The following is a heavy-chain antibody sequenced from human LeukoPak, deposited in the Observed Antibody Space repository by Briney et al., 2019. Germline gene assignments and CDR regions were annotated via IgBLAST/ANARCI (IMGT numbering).Heavy chain of an antibody. Sequence: GGSLRLSCVASGFTLSFYTMDWVRQAPGKGLEWVSYIGRGYGITYYADSVKGRFTVSRDDAKNSVYLQMNSLRAEDTAIYYCARETVHYWGQGILVTVSS. J-gene: IGHJ4*02. CDR3: ARETVHY. D-gene: IGHD4-17*01. CDR1: GFTLSFYT. V-gene: IGHV3-48*04. CDR2: IGRGYGIT.